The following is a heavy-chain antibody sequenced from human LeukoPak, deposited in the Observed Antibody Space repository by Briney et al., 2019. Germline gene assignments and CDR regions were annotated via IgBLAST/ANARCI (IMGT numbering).Heavy chain of an antibody. V-gene: IGHV3-33*01. CDR1: GFTFSSYG. Sequence: GGSLRLSCAASGFTFSSYGMHWVRQAPGKGLEWVAVIWYDGSNKYYADSVKGRFTISRDNSKNTLYLQMNSLRAEDTAVYYCARGRSSGWCFDYWGQGTLVTVSS. CDR2: IWYDGSNK. J-gene: IGHJ4*02. CDR3: ARGRSSGWCFDY. D-gene: IGHD6-19*01.